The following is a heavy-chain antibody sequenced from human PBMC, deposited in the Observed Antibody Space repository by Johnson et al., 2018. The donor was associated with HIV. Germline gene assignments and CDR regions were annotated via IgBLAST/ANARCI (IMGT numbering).Heavy chain of an antibody. V-gene: IGHV3-30*04. CDR1: GFTFSSYA. D-gene: IGHD5-24*01. CDR3: AKREGFPKDAFDI. CDR2: ISYDGTNK. J-gene: IGHJ3*02. Sequence: QVQLVESGGGVVQPGGPLRLSCAASGFTFSSYAMHWVRQAPGKGLEWVGVISYDGTNKYYADSVKGRFSISRDNSKNTLYLQMNSLRAEDTAVYYCAKREGFPKDAFDIWGQGTMVTVSS.